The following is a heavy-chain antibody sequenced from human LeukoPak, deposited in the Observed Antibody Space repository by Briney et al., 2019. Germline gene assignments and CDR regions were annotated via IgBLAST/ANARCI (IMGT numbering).Heavy chain of an antibody. D-gene: IGHD2-2*03. CDR3: AKSTGYCSSTSCRYYFDY. CDR2: IRYDGSNK. V-gene: IGHV3-30*02. Sequence: GGSLRLSCAASGFTFSSYGMHWVRQAPGKGLEWVAFIRYDGSNKYYADSVKGRFTISRDNSKNTLYLQMNSLRAEDTAVYYCAKSTGYCSSTSCRYYFDYWGQGTLVTVSS. CDR1: GFTFSSYG. J-gene: IGHJ4*02.